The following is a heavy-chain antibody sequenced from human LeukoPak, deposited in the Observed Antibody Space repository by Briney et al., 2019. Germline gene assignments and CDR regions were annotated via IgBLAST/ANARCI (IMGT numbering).Heavy chain of an antibody. V-gene: IGHV3-21*01. J-gene: IGHJ6*03. CDR2: ISSSSSYI. D-gene: IGHD6-19*01. Sequence: GGSLRLSCAASGFTFSSYSMNWVRQAPGKGLEWVSSISSSSSYIYYADSVKGRFTISRDNAKNSLYLQMNSLRAEDTAVYYCARVGSSGWYRDYYYYMDVWGKGTTVTVSS. CDR1: GFTFSSYS. CDR3: ARVGSSGWYRDYYYYMDV.